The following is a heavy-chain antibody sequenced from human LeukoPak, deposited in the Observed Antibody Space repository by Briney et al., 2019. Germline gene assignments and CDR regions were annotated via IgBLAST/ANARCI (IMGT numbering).Heavy chain of an antibody. J-gene: IGHJ3*02. V-gene: IGHV3-23*01. Sequence: GGSLRLSCAASGLIFSSYSMNWVRQAPGKGLEWVSAISGSGGTTYYADSVKGRFTISRDNSKNTLYVQMNSLRAGDTAVYYCARARGYSIAATAYAFDIWGQGTMVTVSS. CDR1: GLIFSSYS. CDR2: ISGSGGTT. CDR3: ARARGYSIAATAYAFDI. D-gene: IGHD5-12*01.